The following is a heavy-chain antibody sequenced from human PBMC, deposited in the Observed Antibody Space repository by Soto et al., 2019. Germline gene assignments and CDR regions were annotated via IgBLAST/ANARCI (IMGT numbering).Heavy chain of an antibody. D-gene: IGHD2-21*01. J-gene: IGHJ6*02. CDR1: CYTFTSYC. CDR3: AREFHYYYYGMDV. V-gene: IGHV1-18*01. Sequence: GAPEKVSSKASCYTFTSYCCNLGRQAPGQGLEWMGWISAYNGNTNYAQKLQGRVTMTTDTSTSTAYMELRSLGSDDTAVYYCAREFHYYYYGMDVWGQGTTVT. CDR2: ISAYNGNT.